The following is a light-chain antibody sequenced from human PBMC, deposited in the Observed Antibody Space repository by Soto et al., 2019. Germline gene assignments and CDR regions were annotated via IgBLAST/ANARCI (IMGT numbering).Light chain of an antibody. V-gene: IGKV1-27*01. Sequence: DIQMSQSPSSLSASVGDRVTITCRASQGISNYLAWYQQIPGKVPKLLISAASTLQSGVPSRFSGRGSGTHFNHTISRLQHEDVASYDCQKYTNVPTFGGGTKVEIK. CDR1: QGISNY. CDR2: AAS. J-gene: IGKJ4*01. CDR3: QKYTNVPT.